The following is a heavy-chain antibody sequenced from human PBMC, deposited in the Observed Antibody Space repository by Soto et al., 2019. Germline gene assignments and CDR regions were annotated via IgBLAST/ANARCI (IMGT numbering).Heavy chain of an antibody. CDR3: SKSGPPSYQLLYGWFDP. CDR2: ICVFNGNN. Sequence: ASVKVSCQASSHTLPTYGIRWVRQAPGRGLEWVGWICVFNGNNNYAQKFQGRVTMTTDTSTHIAYIELKSLRSDDPAVYYWSKSGPPSYQLLYGWFDPWGQGTPVTVSS. CDR1: SHTLPTYG. D-gene: IGHD2-2*02. V-gene: IGHV1-18*04. J-gene: IGHJ5*02.